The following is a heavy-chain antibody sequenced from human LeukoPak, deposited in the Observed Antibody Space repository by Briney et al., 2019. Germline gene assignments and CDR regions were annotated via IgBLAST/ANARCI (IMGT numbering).Heavy chain of an antibody. Sequence: GGSLRLSCAASGFTFSSYEMNWVRQAPGKGQEWISYISSSGSTIYYADSVKGRFTISRDNAKNSLYLQMNSLRAEDTAVYYCARDPRDGYNYWGQGTLVTVSS. J-gene: IGHJ4*02. V-gene: IGHV3-48*03. D-gene: IGHD5-24*01. CDR1: GFTFSSYE. CDR2: ISSSGSTI. CDR3: ARDPRDGYNY.